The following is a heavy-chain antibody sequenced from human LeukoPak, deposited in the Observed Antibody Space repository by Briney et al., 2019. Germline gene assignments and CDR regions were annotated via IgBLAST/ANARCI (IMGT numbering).Heavy chain of an antibody. CDR1: GYSISSGYY. D-gene: IGHD1-26*01. Sequence: KPSETLSLTCTVSGYSISSGYYWGWIRPPPGKGLEWIGSIYHSGSTYYNPSLKSRVTISVDTSKNQFSLKLSSVTAADTAVYYCARAIQVGPITPFHYWGQGTLVTVSS. CDR2: IYHSGST. CDR3: ARAIQVGPITPFHY. V-gene: IGHV4-38-2*02. J-gene: IGHJ4*02.